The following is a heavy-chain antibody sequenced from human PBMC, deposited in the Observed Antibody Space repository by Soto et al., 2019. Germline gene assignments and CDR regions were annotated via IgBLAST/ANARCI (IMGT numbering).Heavy chain of an antibody. D-gene: IGHD4-17*01. CDR3: AREDYGGGTSWFDP. CDR2: INTNTGNP. CDR1: GYTFTSYA. V-gene: IGHV7-4-1*01. Sequence: QVQLVQSGSELKKPGASVKVSCTASGYTFTSYAMNWVRQAPGQGLEWMGWINTNTGNPTYAQGFTGRFVFSLDTSVSTAYLQICSLKAEDTAVYYCAREDYGGGTSWFDPWGQGTLVTVSS. J-gene: IGHJ5*02.